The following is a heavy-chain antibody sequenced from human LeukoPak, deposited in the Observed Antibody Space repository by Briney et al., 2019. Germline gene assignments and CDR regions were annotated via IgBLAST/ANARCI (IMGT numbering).Heavy chain of an antibody. D-gene: IGHD6-19*01. CDR2: ISYDGSNK. CDR3: AKVGRSGWPDFDY. Sequence: TGGSLRLSCAASGFTFSSYGMHWVRQAPGKGLEWVAVISYDGSNKYYADSVKGRFTISRDNSKNTLYLQMHSLRAEDTAVYYCAKVGRSGWPDFDYWGQGTLVTVSS. CDR1: GFTFSSYG. J-gene: IGHJ4*02. V-gene: IGHV3-30*18.